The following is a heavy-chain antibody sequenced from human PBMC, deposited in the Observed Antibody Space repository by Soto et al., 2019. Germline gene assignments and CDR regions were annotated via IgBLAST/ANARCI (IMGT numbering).Heavy chain of an antibody. Sequence: PGGSLRLSCAASGFTFSSYDMHWVRQATGKGLEGVSAIGSGGDTYYADSVKGRFTISRDNSKNTLYLQMNSLRAEDTAVYYCAKGATSSWYGGHFDCWGQGILVTVSS. CDR1: GFTFSSYD. V-gene: IGHV3-13*01. J-gene: IGHJ4*02. D-gene: IGHD6-13*01. CDR3: AKGATSSWYGGHFDC. CDR2: IGSGGDT.